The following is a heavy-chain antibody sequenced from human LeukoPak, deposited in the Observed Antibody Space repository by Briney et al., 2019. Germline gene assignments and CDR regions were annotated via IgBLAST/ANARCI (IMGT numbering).Heavy chain of an antibody. CDR2: ISSSGSTI. Sequence: GGSLRLSCAASGFTFSSYEMNWVRQAPGKGLEWVSYISSSGSTIYYADSVKGRFTISRDNAKNSLYLQMNSLRAEDTAVYYCARDSRVDGYDQFDYRGQGTLVTVSS. CDR3: ARDSRVDGYDQFDY. D-gene: IGHD5-12*01. J-gene: IGHJ4*02. CDR1: GFTFSSYE. V-gene: IGHV3-48*03.